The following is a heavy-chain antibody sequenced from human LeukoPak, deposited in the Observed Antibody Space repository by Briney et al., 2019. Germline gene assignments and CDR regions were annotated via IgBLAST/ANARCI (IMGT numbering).Heavy chain of an antibody. J-gene: IGHJ4*02. CDR3: ARDFGDFRTDY. D-gene: IGHD4-17*01. Sequence: SETLSLTCTVSGASISSTVHYWAWIRQSPGKGLEWIGSSDYSGGTTYNPSLNSRVTVSVDTSKNQFSLQLTSVTAADTAVYYCARDFGDFRTDYWGQGTLVTVSS. V-gene: IGHV4-39*01. CDR2: SDYSGGT. CDR1: GASISSTVHY.